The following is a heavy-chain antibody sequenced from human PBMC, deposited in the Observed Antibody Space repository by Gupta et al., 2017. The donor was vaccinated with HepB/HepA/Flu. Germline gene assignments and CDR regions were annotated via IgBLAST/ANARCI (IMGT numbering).Heavy chain of an antibody. Sequence: QVQLQESGPGLVKPSETLSLTCTVSGGSISSYYWSWIRQPPGKGLEWIGYIYYSGSTNYNPSLQSRVTISVDTSKNQFSLKLSSVTAADTAVYYCARVAGYSSSWTTWGNWFDPWGQGTLVTVSA. D-gene: IGHD6-13*01. CDR3: ARVAGYSSSWTTWGNWFDP. V-gene: IGHV4-59*01. CDR2: IYYSGST. CDR1: GGSISSYY. J-gene: IGHJ5*02.